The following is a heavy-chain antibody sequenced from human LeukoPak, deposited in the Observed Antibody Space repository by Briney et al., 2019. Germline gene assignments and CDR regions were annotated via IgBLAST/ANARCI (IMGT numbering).Heavy chain of an antibody. D-gene: IGHD3-16*01. CDR2: IYHSGST. Sequence: SETLSLTCAVSGGSISSSNWWSWVRQPPGKGLEWIGEIYHSGSTNYNSSLKSRVTISVDKSKNQFSLKLSSVTAADTAVYYCARLYPSLRALHYYYYGMDVWGQGTTVTVSS. V-gene: IGHV4-4*02. CDR3: ARLYPSLRALHYYYYGMDV. J-gene: IGHJ6*02. CDR1: GGSISSSNW.